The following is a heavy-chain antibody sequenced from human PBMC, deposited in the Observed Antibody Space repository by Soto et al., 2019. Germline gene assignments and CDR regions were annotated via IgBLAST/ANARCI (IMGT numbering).Heavy chain of an antibody. Sequence: ETLSLTCTVPGGSISSYYWSWIRQPPGKGLEWIGYIYYSGSTNYNPSLKSRVTISVDTSKNQFSLKLSSVTAAGTAVYYCARRWGGTFDYWGQGTLVTVSS. V-gene: IGHV4-59*01. J-gene: IGHJ4*02. D-gene: IGHD2-21*01. CDR2: IYYSGST. CDR3: ARRWGGTFDY. CDR1: GGSISSYY.